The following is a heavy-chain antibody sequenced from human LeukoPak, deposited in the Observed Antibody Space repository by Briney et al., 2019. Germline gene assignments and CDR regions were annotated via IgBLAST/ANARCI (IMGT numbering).Heavy chain of an antibody. D-gene: IGHD2-21*01. CDR1: GFTFNDYA. CDR3: AKVHIIVTVPAAFDM. V-gene: IGHV3-30*18. CDR2: ISSDGTNK. Sequence: PAESLTLSCAPSGFTFNDYALHWVRQAPGEGLEWVAGISSDGTNKYSANSMKGRFSISRDNFKNTLYLEMNSLRPEDTAVYYCAKVHIIVTVPAAFDMWGQGTMVTVSS. J-gene: IGHJ3*02.